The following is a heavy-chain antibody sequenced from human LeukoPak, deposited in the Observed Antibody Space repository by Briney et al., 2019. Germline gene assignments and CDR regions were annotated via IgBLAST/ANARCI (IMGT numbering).Heavy chain of an antibody. D-gene: IGHD2-8*01. J-gene: IGHJ6*02. CDR1: GGSISSSNW. CDR3: ARDNGAIRAYYYHGMDV. CDR2: IYHSGST. Sequence: SGTLSLTCAVSGGSISSSNWWSWVRQPPGKGLEWIGEIYHSGSTNYNPSLKSRVTISVDKSKNQFSLKLSSVTAADTAVYYCARDNGAIRAYYYHGMDVWGQGTTVTVSS. V-gene: IGHV4-4*02.